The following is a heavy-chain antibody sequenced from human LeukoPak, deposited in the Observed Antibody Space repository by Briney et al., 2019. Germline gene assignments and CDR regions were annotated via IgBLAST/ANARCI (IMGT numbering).Heavy chain of an antibody. CDR2: INPNSGGT. J-gene: IGHJ5*02. V-gene: IGHV1-2*02. CDR3: ARAEYCSSTSCYIRGGDWFDP. Sequence: ASVKVSCKASGYTFTGYYMHWVRQAPGQGLEWMGWINPNSGGTNYAQKFQGRVTMTRDTSISTAYMELSRMRSDDTAVYYCARAEYCSSTSCYIRGGDWFDPWGQGTLVTVSS. CDR1: GYTFTGYY. D-gene: IGHD2-2*01.